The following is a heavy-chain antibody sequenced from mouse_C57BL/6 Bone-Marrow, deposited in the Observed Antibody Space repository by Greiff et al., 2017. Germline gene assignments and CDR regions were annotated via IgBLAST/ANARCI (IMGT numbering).Heavy chain of an antibody. D-gene: IGHD1-1*01. V-gene: IGHV1-81*01. Sequence: QVQLQQSGAELARPGASVKLSCKASGYTFTSYGISWVKQRTGQGLEWIGEIYPRSGNTYYNEKFKGKATLTADKSSSTAYMELRSLTSEDAAVYFCAFYGPYAMDDWGQGTSVTVSS. CDR2: IYPRSGNT. J-gene: IGHJ4*01. CDR3: AFYGPYAMDD. CDR1: GYTFTSYG.